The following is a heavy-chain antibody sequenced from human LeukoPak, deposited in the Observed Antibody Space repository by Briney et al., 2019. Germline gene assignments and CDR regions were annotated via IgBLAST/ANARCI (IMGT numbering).Heavy chain of an antibody. D-gene: IGHD6-19*01. CDR3: ARGQQWLGTDY. Sequence: SETLSLTCAVSGYSISSGYYWGWIRQPPGQGREWIGSIYHSGSTYYNPSLKSRVTISVDTSKNQFSLKLSSVTAADTAVYYCARGQQWLGTDYWGQGTLVTVSS. CDR2: IYHSGST. J-gene: IGHJ4*02. V-gene: IGHV4-38-2*01. CDR1: GYSISSGYY.